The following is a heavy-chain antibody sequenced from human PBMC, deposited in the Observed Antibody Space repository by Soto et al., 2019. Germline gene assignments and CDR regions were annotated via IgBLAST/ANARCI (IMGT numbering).Heavy chain of an antibody. CDR3: AKQYYYGSGSILDYYYGMDV. CDR1: GFTFSSYG. CDR2: ISYDGSNK. D-gene: IGHD3-10*01. V-gene: IGHV3-30*18. Sequence: PGGSLRLSCAASGFTFSSYGMHWVRQAPGKGLEWVAVISYDGSNKYYADSVKGRFTISRDNSKNTLYLQMNSLRAEDTAVYYCAKQYYYGSGSILDYYYGMDVWGQGTTVTVSS. J-gene: IGHJ6*02.